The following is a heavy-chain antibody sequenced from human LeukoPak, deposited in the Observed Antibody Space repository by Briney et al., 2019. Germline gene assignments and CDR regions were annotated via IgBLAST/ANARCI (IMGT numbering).Heavy chain of an antibody. V-gene: IGHV4-59*01. CDR3: ARGGSSGCLDY. CDR1: GGSISSYY. CDR2: IYYSGST. D-gene: IGHD6-19*01. J-gene: IGHJ4*02. Sequence: SETLSLTCTVSGGSISSYYGSWIRQPPGKGLEWIGYIYYSGSTDYNPSLKSRVTISIDTSKNHFSLKLSSVTAADTAVYYCARGGSSGCLDYWGQGTLVTVSS.